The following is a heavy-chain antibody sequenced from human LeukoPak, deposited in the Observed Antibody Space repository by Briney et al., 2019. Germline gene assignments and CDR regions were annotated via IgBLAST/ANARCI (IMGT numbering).Heavy chain of an antibody. CDR3: ARGPNSNWSGLDF. CDR1: GFSFSGHW. D-gene: IGHD6-6*01. V-gene: IGHV3-74*01. Sequence: PGGSLRLSCIASGFSFSGHWMHWARQLPGKGLVWVSRIGPTGSTTSYADSVKGRFTVSRDNAKNTLYLQVNNLRAEDTAVYYCARGPNSNWSGLDFWGQGTLLTVSS. J-gene: IGHJ4*02. CDR2: IGPTGSTT.